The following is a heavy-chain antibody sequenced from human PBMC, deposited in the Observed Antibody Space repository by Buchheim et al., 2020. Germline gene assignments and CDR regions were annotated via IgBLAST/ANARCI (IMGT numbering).Heavy chain of an antibody. CDR3: ARGHATISVRSTAYYYYYGMDV. CDR2: INSDGSST. CDR1: GFTFSSYW. D-gene: IGHD5-12*01. J-gene: IGHJ6*02. V-gene: IGHV3-74*01. Sequence: EVQLVESGGGLVQPGGSLRLSCAASGFTFSSYWMHWVRQAPGKGLVWVSRINSDGSSTSYADSVKGRFTISRDNAKNTLYLQMTSLRSEDTAVYYCARGHATISVRSTAYYYYYGMDVWGQGTT.